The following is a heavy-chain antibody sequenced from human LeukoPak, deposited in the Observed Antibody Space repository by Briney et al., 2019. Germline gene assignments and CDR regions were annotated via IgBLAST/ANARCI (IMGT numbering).Heavy chain of an antibody. V-gene: IGHV3-53*01. Sequence: GGSLRLSCAASGFTVSSNYMSWVRQAPGKGLEWVSLIYSGGNTYYADSVKGRFTISRDNSKNTLYLQMNSLRAEDTAVYYCARDDLWFGELFYDYWGQGTLVTVSS. J-gene: IGHJ4*02. CDR3: ARDDLWFGELFYDY. D-gene: IGHD3-10*01. CDR1: GFTVSSNY. CDR2: IYSGGNT.